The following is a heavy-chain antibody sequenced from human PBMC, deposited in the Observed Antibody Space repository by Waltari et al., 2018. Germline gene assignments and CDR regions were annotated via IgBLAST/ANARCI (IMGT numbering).Heavy chain of an antibody. Sequence: EVQLVESGGGLVQPGGSLRLSCVASGFDFHGYWMGWFRQAPGKSLEWVANINDDGTKEFYVESLKGRVTISRDNAKNSVYLQTTSLRAEDTALYYCARSGLVSAFDYWGQGFLVTVAS. CDR1: GFDFHGYW. V-gene: IGHV3-7*01. D-gene: IGHD3-9*01. CDR2: INDDGTKE. J-gene: IGHJ4*02. CDR3: ARSGLVSAFDY.